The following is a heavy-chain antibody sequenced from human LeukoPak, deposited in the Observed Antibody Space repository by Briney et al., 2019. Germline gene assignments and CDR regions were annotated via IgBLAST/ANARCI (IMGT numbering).Heavy chain of an antibody. Sequence: SSETLSLTCTVTGGSISSGSYYWSWIRQPAGKGLEWIGRIYTSGSTNYNPSLKSRVTISVDTSKNQFSLKLSSVTAADTAVYYCARDPDYWGQGTLVTVSS. CDR3: ARDPDY. CDR1: GGSISSGSYY. J-gene: IGHJ4*02. V-gene: IGHV4-61*02. CDR2: IYTSGST.